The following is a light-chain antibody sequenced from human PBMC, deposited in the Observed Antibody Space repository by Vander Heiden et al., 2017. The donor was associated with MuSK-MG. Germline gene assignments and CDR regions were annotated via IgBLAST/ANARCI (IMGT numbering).Light chain of an antibody. CDR3: ATWDDSLNNWV. Sequence: QSVLAQPPSASGTPGQRVTISCSGSRYNIASKPVNWYHHHPGTAPTVLIYNDDLRPSGVPARFSASKSGTSASLAIGGLRSEDEGDYYCATWDDSLNNWVFGGGTKLTVL. V-gene: IGLV1-44*01. CDR1: RYNIASKP. CDR2: NDD. J-gene: IGLJ3*02.